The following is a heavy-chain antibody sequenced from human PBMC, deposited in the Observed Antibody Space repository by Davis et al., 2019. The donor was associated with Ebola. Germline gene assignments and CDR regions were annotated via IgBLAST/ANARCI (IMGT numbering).Heavy chain of an antibody. Sequence: GGSLRLSCAASGFIFRNYVMSWVRQAPGKGLEWVSTFGTSGDTYYADSVKGRFTISRDNSRNTLYLQMNGLRVEDTAMYYCAKDTANIWFDVWGQGTIVTVSS. J-gene: IGHJ3*01. CDR1: GFIFRNYV. D-gene: IGHD2-21*02. CDR2: FGTSGDT. CDR3: AKDTANIWFDV. V-gene: IGHV3-23*01.